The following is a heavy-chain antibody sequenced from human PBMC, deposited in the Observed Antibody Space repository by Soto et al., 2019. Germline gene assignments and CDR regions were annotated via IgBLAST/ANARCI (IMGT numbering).Heavy chain of an antibody. V-gene: IGHV1-8*01. CDR1: GYTFTSYD. CDR2: MNPNSGNT. J-gene: IGHJ6*03. D-gene: IGHD2-15*01. CDR3: ARMGGYWRGGSCYPTRHMDV. Sequence: GASVKVSCKASGYTFTSYDINWVRQATGQGLEWMGWMNPNSGNTGYAQKFQGRVTMTRNTSISTAYMELSSLRSEDTAVYYCARMGGYWRGGSCYPTRHMDVWGKGTTVTVSS.